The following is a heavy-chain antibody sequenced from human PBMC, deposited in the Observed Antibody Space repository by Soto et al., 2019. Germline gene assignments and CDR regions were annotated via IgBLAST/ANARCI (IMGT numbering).Heavy chain of an antibody. CDR3: AKVAYSGSYYSAIDN. V-gene: IGHV3-30*18. CDR2: ISYNGGSK. J-gene: IGHJ4*02. Sequence: TGGSLRLSCAASGFTFSSYGMHWVRQAPGKGLEWVAVISYNGGSKYYVDSVKGRFTISRDNSKNTLYLQMNSLRAEDTAVYYYAKVAYSGSYYSAIDNWGQGTLVTVSS. CDR1: GFTFSSYG. D-gene: IGHD1-26*01.